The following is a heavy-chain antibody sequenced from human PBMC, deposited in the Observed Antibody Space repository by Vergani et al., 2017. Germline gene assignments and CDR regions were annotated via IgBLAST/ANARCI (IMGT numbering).Heavy chain of an antibody. CDR3: AKDTYCGGDCYSHYFDY. CDR2: ISYDGSNK. CDR1: GFTFSSYA. D-gene: IGHD2-21*01. V-gene: IGHV3-30-3*01. J-gene: IGHJ4*02. Sequence: QVQLVESGGGVVQPGRSLRLSCAASGFTFSSYAMHWVRQAPGKGLEWVAVISYDGSNKYYADSVKGRFTISRDNSKNTLYLQMNSLRAEDTAVYYCAKDTYCGGDCYSHYFDYWGQGTLVTVSS.